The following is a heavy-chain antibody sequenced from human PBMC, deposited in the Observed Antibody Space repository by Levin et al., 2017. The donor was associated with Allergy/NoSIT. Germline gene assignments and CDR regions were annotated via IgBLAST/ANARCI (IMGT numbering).Heavy chain of an antibody. D-gene: IGHD1-26*01. Sequence: GESLKISCAASGFTFTTYSMTWVRQAPGKGLQWVSSISSNSNYKYYADSLKGRFTISRDNAKNSLFLQVNSLTAEDTAVYFCARHYSGSYSDMDSIDYWGQGTLVTVSS. CDR1: GFTFTTYS. CDR3: ARHYSGSYSDMDSIDY. V-gene: IGHV3-21*01. J-gene: IGHJ4*02. CDR2: ISSNSNYK.